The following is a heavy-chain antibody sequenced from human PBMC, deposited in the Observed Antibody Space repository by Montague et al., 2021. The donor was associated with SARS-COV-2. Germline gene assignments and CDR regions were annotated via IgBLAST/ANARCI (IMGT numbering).Heavy chain of an antibody. Sequence: PALVKPTQTLTLTCTFSGFSLSTSGMCVSWIRQPPGKALEWLTLIAWDDDKYYSTSLKTRLTISKDTSKNQVVLTMTNMDPVDTATYCCARSYGTTVVTRAFDYWGQGTLVTVSS. CDR2: IAWDDDK. CDR3: ARSYGTTVVTRAFDY. D-gene: IGHD4-23*01. J-gene: IGHJ4*02. CDR1: GFSLSTSGMC. V-gene: IGHV2-70*01.